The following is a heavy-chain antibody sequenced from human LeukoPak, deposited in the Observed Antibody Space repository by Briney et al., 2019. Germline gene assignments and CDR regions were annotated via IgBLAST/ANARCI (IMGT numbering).Heavy chain of an antibody. CDR3: ARETPDYGDGGDAFDI. CDR2: INHSGST. V-gene: IGHV4-34*01. D-gene: IGHD4-17*01. J-gene: IGHJ3*02. Sequence: SETLSLTCAVYGGSFSGYYWSWIRQPPGKGLEWIGEINHSGSTNYNPSLKSRVTIPVDTSKNQFSLKLSSVTAADTAVYYCARETPDYGDGGDAFDIWGQGTMVTVSS. CDR1: GGSFSGYY.